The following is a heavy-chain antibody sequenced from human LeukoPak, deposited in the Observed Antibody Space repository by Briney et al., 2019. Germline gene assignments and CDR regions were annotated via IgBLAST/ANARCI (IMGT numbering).Heavy chain of an antibody. D-gene: IGHD3-10*01. J-gene: IGHJ6*03. CDR3: ARESGSQGPGYYYYYYMDV. V-gene: IGHV3-74*01. CDR1: GFTFSSYW. CDR2: INSDGSST. Sequence: PGGSLRLSCAASGFTFSSYWMHWVRQAPGKGLVWVSRINSDGSSTSYADSVKGRFTISRDNAKNTLYLLMNSLRAEDTAVYYCARESGSQGPGYYYYYYMDVWGKGTTVTVSS.